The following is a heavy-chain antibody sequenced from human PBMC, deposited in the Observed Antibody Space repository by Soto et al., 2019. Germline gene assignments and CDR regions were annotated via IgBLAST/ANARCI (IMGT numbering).Heavy chain of an antibody. CDR3: GASPGARWYYYL. J-gene: IGHJ2*01. CDR2: TYNSGST. CDR1: GYSISSGDYY. D-gene: IGHD1-1*01. Sequence: QVQLQESGPGLVKPSQTLSLTCSVSGYSISSGDYYWSWIRQPPGKGLEWIGYTYNSGSTFYNPSHRCRFILPMDASQNQFSLRLTSVSASVTAVYYCGASPGARWYYYLSGRGHLVTASS. V-gene: IGHV4-30-4*01.